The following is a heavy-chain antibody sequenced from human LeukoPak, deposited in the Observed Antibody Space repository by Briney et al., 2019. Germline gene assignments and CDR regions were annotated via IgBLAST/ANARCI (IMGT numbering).Heavy chain of an antibody. CDR3: ASLQGPTDY. Sequence: STVSDGSISVYYWIWIRQPPGKGLEWIGYIHYSGSTNYNPSLKSRITISVDTSKNQFSLKLSSVTAADTAVYYCASLQGPTDYWGRGTLVTVSS. CDR1: STVSDGSISVYY. J-gene: IGHJ4*02. V-gene: IGHV4-59*08. CDR2: IHYSGST.